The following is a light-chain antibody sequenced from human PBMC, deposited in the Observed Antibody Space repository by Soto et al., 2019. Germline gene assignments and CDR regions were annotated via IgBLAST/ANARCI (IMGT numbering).Light chain of an antibody. Sequence: EIVLTQSPGTLSLSPGERVTLSCRARQSVSSSYLAWYQQKAGQAPGLLIYGASSRATGIGDRFSGSGSGTDFNLTITRLEPEEFVGYYCKHYCTSFGGGNKVVIK. CDR1: QSVSSSY. CDR3: KHYCTS. V-gene: IGKV3-20*01. CDR2: GAS. J-gene: IGKJ4*01.